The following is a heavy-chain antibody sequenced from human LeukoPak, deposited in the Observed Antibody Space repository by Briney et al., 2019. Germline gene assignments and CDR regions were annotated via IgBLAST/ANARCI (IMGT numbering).Heavy chain of an antibody. CDR3: ASYYDFWSGYPNYYGMDV. J-gene: IGHJ6*02. CDR2: IYYSGST. Sequence: SETLSLTCTVSGGSISSSSYYWGWIRQPPGKGLEWIGSIYYSGSTYYNPSLKSRVTISVDTFKNQFSLKLSSVTAADTAVYYCASYYDFWSGYPNYYGMDVWGQGTTVTVSS. D-gene: IGHD3-3*01. V-gene: IGHV4-39*01. CDR1: GGSISSSSYY.